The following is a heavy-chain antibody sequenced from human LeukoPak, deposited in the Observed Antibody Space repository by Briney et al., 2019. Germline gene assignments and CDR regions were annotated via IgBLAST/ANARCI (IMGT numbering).Heavy chain of an antibody. CDR1: GGTISSYY. J-gene: IGHJ5*02. Sequence: SETLSLTCTVSGGTISSYYWSWIRQPPGKGLEWIGYMYYSGSTNYNPSLKSRVTISVDTSKNQFSLKLSSVTAADTAVYYCARRVTSNWFDPWGQGTLVTVSS. D-gene: IGHD2-21*02. CDR2: MYYSGST. V-gene: IGHV4-59*08. CDR3: ARRVTSNWFDP.